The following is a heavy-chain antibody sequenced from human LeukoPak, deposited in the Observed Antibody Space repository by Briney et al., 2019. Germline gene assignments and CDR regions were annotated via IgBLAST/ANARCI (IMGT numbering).Heavy chain of an antibody. D-gene: IGHD4-17*01. CDR1: GFTFSSYA. Sequence: GGSLRLSCAASGFTFSSYAMSWVRQARGKGLEWVSAIGGSGGITYYADSVKGRFTISRDNSKNTLYLQMNSLRAEDTAVYYCAKDMSFGDYNDDYWGQGTLVTVSS. CDR2: IGGSGGIT. J-gene: IGHJ4*02. CDR3: AKDMSFGDYNDDY. V-gene: IGHV3-23*01.